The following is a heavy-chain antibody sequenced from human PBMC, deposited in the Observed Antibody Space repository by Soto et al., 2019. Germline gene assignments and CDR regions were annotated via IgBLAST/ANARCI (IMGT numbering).Heavy chain of an antibody. V-gene: IGHV3-64D*06. D-gene: IGHD1-26*01. Sequence: GGSLRLSCSACGFTFRSYSMHWVRQAPGKGLEYVSAISDNGGSTYYADSVKGRFTISRDNSQNTLYLQMTTLRVEDTALYFCVKGAQYSGSYYYFDNWGQGTLVTVSS. CDR3: VKGAQYSGSYYYFDN. CDR2: ISDNGGST. CDR1: GFTFRSYS. J-gene: IGHJ4*02.